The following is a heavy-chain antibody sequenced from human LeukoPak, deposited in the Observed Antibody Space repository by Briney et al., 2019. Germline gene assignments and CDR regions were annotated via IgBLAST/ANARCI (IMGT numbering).Heavy chain of an antibody. V-gene: IGHV3-30*18. Sequence: GRSLRLSCAASGFTFSSYGMHWVRQAPGKGLEWVAVISYDGSNKYYADSVKGRFTISRDNSKNTLYLQMNSLRAEDTAVYYCAKDLRIQLWLSYCYYGMDVWGQGTTVTVSS. CDR3: AKDLRIQLWLSYCYYGMDV. D-gene: IGHD5-18*01. J-gene: IGHJ6*02. CDR2: ISYDGSNK. CDR1: GFTFSSYG.